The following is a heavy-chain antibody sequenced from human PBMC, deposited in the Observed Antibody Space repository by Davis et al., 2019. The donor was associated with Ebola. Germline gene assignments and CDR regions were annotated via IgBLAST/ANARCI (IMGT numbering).Heavy chain of an antibody. CDR1: GYTFNNYG. J-gene: IGHJ4*02. Sequence: ASVKVSCKASGYTFNNYGVSWVRQAPGQGLEWMGIINPSGGSTSYAQKFQGRVTMTRDTSTSTVYMELSSLRSEDTAVYYCAREYDSSGSSFDYWGQGTLVTVSS. CDR3: AREYDSSGSSFDY. CDR2: INPSGGST. D-gene: IGHD3-22*01. V-gene: IGHV1-46*02.